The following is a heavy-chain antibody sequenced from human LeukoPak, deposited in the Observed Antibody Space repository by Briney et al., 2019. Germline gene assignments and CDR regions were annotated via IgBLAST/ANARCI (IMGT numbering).Heavy chain of an antibody. Sequence: SETLSLTCGVSGDSIRSSIYYWGWIRQPPGKGLEWIGSVYYDGSAYYNPSLKSRVTISVDTSKNQLSLKLSFVTAADTAVYYCARPLTRGGTYYVWGQGTLVTVSS. CDR3: ARPLTRGGTYYV. CDR2: VYYDGSA. V-gene: IGHV4-39*01. J-gene: IGHJ4*02. CDR1: GDSIRSSIYY. D-gene: IGHD1-26*01.